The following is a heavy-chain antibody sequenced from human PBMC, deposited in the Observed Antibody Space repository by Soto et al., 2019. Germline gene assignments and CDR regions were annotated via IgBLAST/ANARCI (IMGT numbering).Heavy chain of an antibody. Sequence: QVQLQQSGPGLVKPSQTLSLTCAISGDSVSSNSAAWNWIRQSPSRGLEWLGRTYYRSKWFNDYGVSVNGRISINPDTSKNQCALHLNSVTPEDTAVFYCARDVGAFDYWSQGSLVTVSS. J-gene: IGHJ4*02. V-gene: IGHV6-1*01. CDR2: TYYRSKWFN. CDR1: GDSVSSNSAA. CDR3: ARDVGAFDY. D-gene: IGHD1-26*01.